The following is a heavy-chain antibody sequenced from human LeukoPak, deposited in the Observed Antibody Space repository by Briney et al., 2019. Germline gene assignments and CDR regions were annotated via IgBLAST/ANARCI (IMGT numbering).Heavy chain of an antibody. D-gene: IGHD6-13*01. V-gene: IGHV3-64D*06. Sequence: GGSLRLSCSASGFTFSNCAMHWVRQAPGMGPEYVSVISSYGDKTYYADSVKGRFTISRDNSKNTVSLQMSSLRAEDTAVYYCVKDLYKGDTSSWYYFDYWGQGTLVTVSS. CDR3: VKDLYKGDTSSWYYFDY. CDR2: ISSYGDKT. J-gene: IGHJ4*02. CDR1: GFTFSNCA.